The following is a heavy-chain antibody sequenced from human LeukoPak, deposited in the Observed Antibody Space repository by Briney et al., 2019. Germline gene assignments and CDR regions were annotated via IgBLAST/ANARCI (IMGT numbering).Heavy chain of an antibody. V-gene: IGHV3-7*01. Sequence: GGSLRLSCGASGFSFSYYWMTWVRQGPRKGLEWVANIKYDGSEKHYVESVKGRFTISRDNAKNSLYLQMNSLRVEDTAVYYCARGWGDCSSVSCYTGGDVFDIWGQGTKGHRLF. J-gene: IGHJ3*02. CDR3: ARGWGDCSSVSCYTGGDVFDI. CDR2: IKYDGSEK. CDR1: GFSFSYYW. D-gene: IGHD2-2*02.